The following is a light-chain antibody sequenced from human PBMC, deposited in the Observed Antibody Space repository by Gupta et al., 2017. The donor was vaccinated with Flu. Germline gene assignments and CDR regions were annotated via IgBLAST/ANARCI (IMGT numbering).Light chain of an antibody. CDR2: EVS. CDR1: SSDVGGYNF. CDR3: SSYTSSTTPGV. Sequence: QSALTQPASVSGSPGQSTTISCTGTSSDVGGYNFVSWYQQYPGKAPKVRIYEVSNRPSGVSNRFTGSKSGNTASLTITGLQAEEEADDYCSSYTSSTTPGVFGGGTKLTVL. V-gene: IGLV2-14*01. J-gene: IGLJ3*02.